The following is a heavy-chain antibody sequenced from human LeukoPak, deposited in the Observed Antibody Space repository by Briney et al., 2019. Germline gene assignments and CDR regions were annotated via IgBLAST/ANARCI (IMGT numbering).Heavy chain of an antibody. CDR1: GGSLSSGSYY. V-gene: IGHV4-31*03. CDR2: IYYSGST. Sequence: SETLSLTCTVSGGSLSSGSYYWSWIRQHPGKGLEWIGYIYYSGSTYYNPSLKSRLTLSVDTSKNQFSLKLTSVTAADTAVYYCACKGDGKGWFDPWGQGTLVTVSS. CDR3: ACKGDGKGWFDP. J-gene: IGHJ5*02. D-gene: IGHD4-23*01.